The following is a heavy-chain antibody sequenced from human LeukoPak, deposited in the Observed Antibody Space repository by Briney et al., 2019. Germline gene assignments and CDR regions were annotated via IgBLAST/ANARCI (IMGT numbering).Heavy chain of an antibody. J-gene: IGHJ4*02. V-gene: IGHV1-24*01. D-gene: IGHD5-18*01. CDR1: VYTLTELS. Sequence: ASVTVSFKVSVYTLTELSMHWVRQAPGKGLEWMGGFDPEDGETIYAQKFQGRVTMTEDTSTDTAYMELSSLRSEDTAVYYCGTAISYGYGSFDYWGQGTLVTVSS. CDR3: GTAISYGYGSFDY. CDR2: FDPEDGET.